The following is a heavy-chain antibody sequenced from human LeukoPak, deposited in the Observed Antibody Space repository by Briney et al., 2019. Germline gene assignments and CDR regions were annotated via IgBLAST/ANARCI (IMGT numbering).Heavy chain of an antibody. CDR1: GFTFSSYS. Sequence: PGGSLRLSCAASGFTFSSYSMNWVRQAPGKGLEWVSFISSSSSYIYYADSVKGRFTISRDNSKNSLYLQMNSLRTEDTALYYCAKARGRLLLLDAFDIWGQGTMVTVSS. D-gene: IGHD2-15*01. V-gene: IGHV3-21*04. CDR2: ISSSSSYI. CDR3: AKARGRLLLLDAFDI. J-gene: IGHJ3*02.